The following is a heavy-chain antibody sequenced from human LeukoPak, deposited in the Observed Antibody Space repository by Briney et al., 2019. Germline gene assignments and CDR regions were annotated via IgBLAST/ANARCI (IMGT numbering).Heavy chain of an antibody. D-gene: IGHD4-17*01. CDR2: TTGSGRTT. CDR1: GFTFSNYA. J-gene: IGHJ6*02. V-gene: IGHV3-23*01. Sequence: GGSLRLSCAASGFTFSNYAMTWVRQAPGRGLEWVSATTGSGRTTYYADSVMGRFTISRDNSKNTLYLQMNSLRAEDTAVYYCAKLQSDGLRTYYGMDVWGQGATVTVSS. CDR3: AKLQSDGLRTYYGMDV.